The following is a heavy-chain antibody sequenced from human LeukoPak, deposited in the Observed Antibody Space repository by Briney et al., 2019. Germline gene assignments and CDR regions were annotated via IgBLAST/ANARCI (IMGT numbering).Heavy chain of an antibody. CDR2: IYYSGST. V-gene: IGHV4-31*03. J-gene: IGHJ4*02. Sequence: PSQTLSLTCTVSGGSISSGGYYWGWIRQHPGKGLEWIGYIYYSGSTYYNPSLKSRVTISVDMSKNQFSLKLSSVTAADTAVYYCARGVRDIVVVVAAYFDYWGQGTLVTVSS. D-gene: IGHD2-15*01. CDR1: GGSISSGGYY. CDR3: ARGVRDIVVVVAAYFDY.